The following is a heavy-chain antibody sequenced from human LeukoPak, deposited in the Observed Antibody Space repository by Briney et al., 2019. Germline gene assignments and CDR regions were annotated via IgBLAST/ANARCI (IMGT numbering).Heavy chain of an antibody. D-gene: IGHD6-13*01. CDR3: ARGNRPRVAAAGPYYYYYMDV. Sequence: ASVKVSCKASGYTFTSYDINWVRQATGQGLEWMGWMNPNSGNAGYAQKFQGRVTITRNTSISTAYMELSSLRSEDTAVYYCARGNRPRVAAAGPYYYYYMDVWGKGTTVTVSS. J-gene: IGHJ6*03. V-gene: IGHV1-8*03. CDR2: MNPNSGNA. CDR1: GYTFTSYD.